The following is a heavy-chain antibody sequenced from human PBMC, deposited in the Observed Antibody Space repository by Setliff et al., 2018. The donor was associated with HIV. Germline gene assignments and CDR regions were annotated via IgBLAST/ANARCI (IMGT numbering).Heavy chain of an antibody. CDR1: GFSFSSYT. D-gene: IGHD3-22*01. CDR2: ISRSSTFI. V-gene: IGHV3-21*01. CDR3: AREPMGGITMIVHSPYYNGMDV. Sequence: PGGSLRLSCAASGFSFSSYTMNWVRQAPGKGLEWVSSISRSSTFIHYGDSVKGRFTTSRDDAKNSLYLQMNSLRAEDTAVYYCAREPMGGITMIVHSPYYNGMDVWGQGTTVTVSS. J-gene: IGHJ6*02.